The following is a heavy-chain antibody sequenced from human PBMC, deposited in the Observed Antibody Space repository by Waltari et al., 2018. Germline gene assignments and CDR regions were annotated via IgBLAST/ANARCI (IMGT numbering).Heavy chain of an antibody. CDR2: FDPEEGET. CDR1: GYTLTELS. V-gene: IGHV1-24*01. J-gene: IGHJ3*02. Sequence: QVQLVQSGAEVKKPGASVKVSCKVSGYTLTELSMHWVRQAPGKGLEWMGGFDPEEGETSYAQKVQGRVNMTEDTSTDTAYMELSSLRSEDTAVYYCATDRGSRKAFDIWGQGTMVTVSS. D-gene: IGHD6-13*01. CDR3: ATDRGSRKAFDI.